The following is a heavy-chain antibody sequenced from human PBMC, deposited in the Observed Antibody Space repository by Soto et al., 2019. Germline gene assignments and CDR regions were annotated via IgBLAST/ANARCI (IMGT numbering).Heavy chain of an antibody. CDR1: GGSINTYY. Sequence: PSETLSLTCTVSGGSINTYYWSWIRQPPGRGLEWIGYIYFSGSTNYNPSLKSRVTMSIDTPKNQFSLKLNSATPADTAVYYCARERVMSMFDYWGQGTPVTVSS. D-gene: IGHD3-16*01. CDR2: IYFSGST. J-gene: IGHJ4*02. V-gene: IGHV4-59*01. CDR3: ARERVMSMFDY.